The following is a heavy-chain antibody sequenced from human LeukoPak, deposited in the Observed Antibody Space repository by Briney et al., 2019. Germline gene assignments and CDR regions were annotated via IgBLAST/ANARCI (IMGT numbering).Heavy chain of an antibody. CDR1: GFTFGSYA. CDR3: AKDTGILEWFGELSNFDY. J-gene: IGHJ4*02. CDR2: ISGSGGST. D-gene: IGHD3-10*01. V-gene: IGHV3-23*01. Sequence: GGSLRLSCAASGFTFGSYAMSWVRQAPGKGLEWVSAISGSGGSTYYADSVKGRFTISRDNSKNTLYLQMNSLRAEDTAVYYCAKDTGILEWFGELSNFDYWGQGTLDTVSS.